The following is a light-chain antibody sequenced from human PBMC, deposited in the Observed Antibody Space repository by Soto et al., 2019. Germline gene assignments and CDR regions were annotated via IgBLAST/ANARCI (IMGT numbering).Light chain of an antibody. CDR3: SSYTRISTWV. CDR2: EVS. Sequence: SALTQPASVSASPGQSIAISCTGTSSDIGGYNHVSWYQQHSGKAPKLMIYEVSKRPSGVSNRFSGSKAGNTASLTISGLQAEDEAEYYCSSYTRISTWVFGGGTKVTVL. V-gene: IGLV2-14*01. CDR1: SSDIGGYNH. J-gene: IGLJ3*02.